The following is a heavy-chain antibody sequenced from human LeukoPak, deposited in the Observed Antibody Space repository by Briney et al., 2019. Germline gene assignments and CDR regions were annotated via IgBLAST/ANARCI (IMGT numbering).Heavy chain of an antibody. CDR3: ARLFDY. J-gene: IGHJ4*02. CDR1: GFTVSSSY. CDR2: IKQDGSEK. Sequence: GGSLRLSCAASGFTVSSSYMIWVRQAPGKGLEWVANIKQDGSEKYYVDSVKGRFTMSRDNAKNSLYLQMNSLRVEDTAVYYCARLFDYWGQGTLVTVSS. V-gene: IGHV3-7*01.